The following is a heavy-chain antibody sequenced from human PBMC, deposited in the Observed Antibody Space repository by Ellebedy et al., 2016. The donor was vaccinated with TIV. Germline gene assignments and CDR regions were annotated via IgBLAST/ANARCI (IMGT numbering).Heavy chain of an antibody. Sequence: MPSETLSLTCSVSGYSVSSGYHWGWVRLPPGKGLEWIGCTHRHGATYYSASLTSRVTISLDTSNNQFSLTLKSVTAADTAVYYCARAAARVNGIYYFDYWGQGTLVTVSS. J-gene: IGHJ4*02. V-gene: IGHV4-38-2*02. CDR2: THRHGAT. CDR1: GYSVSSGYH. D-gene: IGHD1-26*01. CDR3: ARAAARVNGIYYFDY.